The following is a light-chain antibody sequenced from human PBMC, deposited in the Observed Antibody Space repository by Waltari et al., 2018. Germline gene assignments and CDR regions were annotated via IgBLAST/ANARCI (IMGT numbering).Light chain of an antibody. V-gene: IGKV3-15*01. CDR3: QQYNNWPHVS. Sequence: EIVLTQSPATLSSSPGERVTLSCRASQMVSNTLAWYQQRPGQAPRLLIFAASVRATGIPDRFDGSGSGTDFTLTINSLVPEDRAVYYCQQYNNWPHVSFGPGTTVEI. CDR1: QMVSNT. J-gene: IGKJ2*03. CDR2: AAS.